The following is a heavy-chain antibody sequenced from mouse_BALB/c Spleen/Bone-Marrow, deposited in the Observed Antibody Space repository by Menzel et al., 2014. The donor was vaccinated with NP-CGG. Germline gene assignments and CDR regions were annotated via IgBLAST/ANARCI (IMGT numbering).Heavy chain of an antibody. Sequence: EVQLQQSGPELVKPGASVKMSCKASGYTFTSYVMHWVKQKPGQGLEWIGYINPYNDGTKYNEKFKGMATLTSDRSSSTAYMELSSLTSEDSAVYYCAKGGNYRYDFDYWGQGTTLIVSS. CDR2: INPYNDGT. D-gene: IGHD2-14*01. J-gene: IGHJ2*01. V-gene: IGHV1-14*01. CDR3: AKGGNYRYDFDY. CDR1: GYTFTSYV.